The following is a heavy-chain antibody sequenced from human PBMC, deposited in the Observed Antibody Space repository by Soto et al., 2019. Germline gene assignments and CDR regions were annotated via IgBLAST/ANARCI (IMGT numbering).Heavy chain of an antibody. J-gene: IGHJ5*02. V-gene: IGHV1-2*02. Sequence: ASVKVSCKASGYTFTGYYMHWVLQAPGQGLEWMGWINPNSGGTNYAQKFQGRATMTRDTSISTAYMELSRLRSDDTAVYYCARDPLIVATITSPDWFDPWGQGTLVTVSS. D-gene: IGHD5-12*01. CDR2: INPNSGGT. CDR1: GYTFTGYY. CDR3: ARDPLIVATITSPDWFDP.